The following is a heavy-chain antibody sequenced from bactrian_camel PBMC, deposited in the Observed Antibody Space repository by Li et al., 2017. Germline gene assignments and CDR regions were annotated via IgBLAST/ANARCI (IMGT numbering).Heavy chain of an antibody. CDR2: IKGDGAIT. D-gene: IGHD1*01. J-gene: IGHJ4*01. V-gene: IGHV3S40*01. CDR3: AAERRSGDRFLASLYKY. CDR1: GFTFSTYD. Sequence: VQLVESGGGLVQPGGSLRLSCAASGFTFSTYDMSWVRLVPGKGLEWVGCIKGDGAITYYTDSVKGRFTISQDNAKNTVYLQIDNLKSEDTAMYYCAAERRSGDRFLASLYKYWGQGTQVTV.